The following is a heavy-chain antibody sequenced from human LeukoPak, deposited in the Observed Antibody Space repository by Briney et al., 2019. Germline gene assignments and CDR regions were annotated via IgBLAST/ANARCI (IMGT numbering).Heavy chain of an antibody. D-gene: IGHD6-19*01. Sequence: ASVKVSCKASGYNFTTYAMHWVRQAPGQRLEWMGWINAGNGNTKYSQKFQGRVTMTEDTSTNTAYMELSSLRSEDTAVYYCATADVAVAGTPDYWGQGTLVTVSS. CDR3: ATADVAVAGTPDY. J-gene: IGHJ4*02. V-gene: IGHV1-3*01. CDR1: GYNFTTYA. CDR2: INAGNGNT.